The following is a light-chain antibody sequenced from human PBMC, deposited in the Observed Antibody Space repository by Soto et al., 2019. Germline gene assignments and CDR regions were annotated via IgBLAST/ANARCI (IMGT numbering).Light chain of an antibody. V-gene: IGLV2-14*01. J-gene: IGLJ2*01. CDR3: TSYTSSSTLV. Sequence: QPVPTQPASVSGSPGQSITISCTGTSSDVGGYNYVSWYQQHPGKAPKLMIYEVSNRPSWVSNRFSGSKSGNTASLVISGLQAEDEADYYCTSYTSSSTLVIGGGTKLTVL. CDR1: SSDVGGYNY. CDR2: EVS.